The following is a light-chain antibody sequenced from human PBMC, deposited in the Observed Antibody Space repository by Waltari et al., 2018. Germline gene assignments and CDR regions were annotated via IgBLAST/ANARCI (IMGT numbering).Light chain of an antibody. CDR2: EVS. Sequence: SALTQPPSVSGSPGQSITIPCPGPSSTVGSYNLVSWYQQHTGKAPKLMIYEVSKRPSGVSNRFSGSKSGNTASLTISGLQAEDEADYYCCSYAGSSTWVFGGGTKLTVL. CDR1: SSTVGSYNL. J-gene: IGLJ3*02. V-gene: IGLV2-23*02. CDR3: CSYAGSSTWV.